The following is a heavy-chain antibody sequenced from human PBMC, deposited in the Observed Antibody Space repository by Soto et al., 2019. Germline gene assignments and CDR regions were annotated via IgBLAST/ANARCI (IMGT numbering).Heavy chain of an antibody. CDR2: ISSSSSTI. CDR1: GFTFSSYS. J-gene: IGHJ4*02. Sequence: VQLVESGGGLVQPGGSLRLSCAASGFTFSSYSMNWVRQAPGKGLEWVSYISSSSSTIYYADSVKGRFTISRDNAKNSLYLQMNSLRDEDTAVYYCAREGIVGATGEIDYWGQGTLVTVSS. CDR3: AREGIVGATGEIDY. D-gene: IGHD1-26*01. V-gene: IGHV3-48*02.